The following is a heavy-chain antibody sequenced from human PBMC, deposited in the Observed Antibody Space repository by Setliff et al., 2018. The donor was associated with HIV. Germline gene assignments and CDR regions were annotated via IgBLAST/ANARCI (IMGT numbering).Heavy chain of an antibody. CDR2: ISYSGGT. CDR3: ARRHYDFWSGYYNWFDP. D-gene: IGHD3-3*01. V-gene: IGHV4-31*03. J-gene: IGHJ5*02. CDR1: GGSISSGGYY. Sequence: LSLTCTVSGGSISSGGYYWSWIRQHPGKGLEWIGYISYSGGTYYKPSLKSRVTISVDTSKNQFSLKLSSVTAADTAVYYCARRHYDFWSGYYNWFDPWGQGTLVTVSS.